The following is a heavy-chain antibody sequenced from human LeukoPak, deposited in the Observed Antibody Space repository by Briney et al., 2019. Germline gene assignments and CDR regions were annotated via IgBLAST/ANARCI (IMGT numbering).Heavy chain of an antibody. CDR3: VKGRSWAARIFDY. Sequence: SETLSLTCAVSGGSISSHYWSWIRQPPGKGLEWIGYTYNTGSTNYNPSLKSRVAILVDTSKNQFSLRLSSVTAADTALYHCVKGRSWAARIFDYWGQGTRVTVSS. CDR2: TYNTGST. CDR1: GGSISSHY. J-gene: IGHJ4*02. V-gene: IGHV4-59*11. D-gene: IGHD3-10*01.